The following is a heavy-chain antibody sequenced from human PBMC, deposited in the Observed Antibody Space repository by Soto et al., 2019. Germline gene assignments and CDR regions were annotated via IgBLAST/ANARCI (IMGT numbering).Heavy chain of an antibody. J-gene: IGHJ6*02. CDR3: ARYWHSYSLNYYRGMDV. D-gene: IGHD5-18*01. CDR2: IYPADSDT. CDR1: GYNFATDW. Sequence: GESLKISCKGSGYNFATDWIGWVRQMPGKGLEWMGIIYPADSDTRYSPSSQGQVTISADKSISTAYLQWSSLKASDTAMYYCARYWHSYSLNYYRGMDVWGRGTTVTVSS. V-gene: IGHV5-51*01.